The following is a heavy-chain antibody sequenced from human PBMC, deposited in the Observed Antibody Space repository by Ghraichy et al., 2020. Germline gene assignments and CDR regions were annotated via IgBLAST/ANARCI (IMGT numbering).Heavy chain of an antibody. CDR3: AKDEHPELENYFYYMDV. D-gene: IGHD3-10*01. V-gene: IGHV3-30*18. CDR2: VSYDGDRK. J-gene: IGHJ6*03. CDR1: GFTFRSYC. Sequence: GGSLRLSCAASGFTFRSYCIHWVRQAPGRGLEWLSRVSYDGDRKYYADSVKGRFTISRDKSKNTVYLQMISLRVEDTAVYHCAKDEHPELENYFYYMDVLGKGSTVTVSS.